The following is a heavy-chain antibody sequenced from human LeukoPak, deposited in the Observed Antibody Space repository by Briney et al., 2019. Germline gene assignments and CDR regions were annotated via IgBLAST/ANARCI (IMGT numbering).Heavy chain of an antibody. Sequence: GGSLRLSCAASGFTFNDYGMSWVRQAPGKGLEWVSGINWTGGSTGYADSVKGRFTISRDNAKNSLYLQMNSLRAEDTALYYCARDRVVGATRGSFGYWGQGTLVTVSS. D-gene: IGHD1-26*01. J-gene: IGHJ4*02. V-gene: IGHV3-20*04. CDR3: ARDRVVGATRGSFGY. CDR2: INWTGGST. CDR1: GFTFNDYG.